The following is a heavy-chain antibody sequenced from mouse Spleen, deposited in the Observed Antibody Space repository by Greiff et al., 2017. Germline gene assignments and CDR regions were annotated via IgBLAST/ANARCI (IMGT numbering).Heavy chain of an antibody. J-gene: IGHJ2*01. CDR2: INPSSGYT. D-gene: IGHD2-9*01. CDR1: GYTFTSYT. V-gene: IGHV1-4*01. Sequence: VQLQQSGAELARPGASVKMSCKASGYTFTSYTMHWVKQRPGQGLEWIGYINPSSGYTKYNQKFKDKATLTADKSSSTAYMQLSSLTSEDSAVYYCAPTMVTPLDYWGQGTTLTVSS. CDR3: APTMVTPLDY.